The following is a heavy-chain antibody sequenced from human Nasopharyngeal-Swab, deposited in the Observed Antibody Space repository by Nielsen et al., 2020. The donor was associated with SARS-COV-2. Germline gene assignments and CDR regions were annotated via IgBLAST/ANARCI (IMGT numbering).Heavy chain of an antibody. CDR3: ARVQGYCTGGSCYSVFYYFAMDV. CDR2: IYPGDSET. Sequence: GGSLRLSCKGSGYSFTNYWIGWVRQMPGTGLEWMGIIYPGDSETRYSPSFEGQVTISVDKSISTAYLQWSSLKASDTAMYYCARVQGYCTGGSCYSVFYYFAMDVWGQGTTVTVSS. V-gene: IGHV5-51*01. CDR1: GYSFTNYW. D-gene: IGHD2-15*01. J-gene: IGHJ6*02.